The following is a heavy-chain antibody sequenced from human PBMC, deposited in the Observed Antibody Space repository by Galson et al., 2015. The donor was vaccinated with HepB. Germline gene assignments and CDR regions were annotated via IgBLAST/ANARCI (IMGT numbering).Heavy chain of an antibody. CDR3: ATPRGYSYGYLIDY. J-gene: IGHJ4*02. D-gene: IGHD5-18*01. CDR1: GFTFSSHG. CDR2: ISYDGSNK. Sequence: SLRLSCAASGFTFSSHGMHWVRQAPGKGLEWVAVISYDGSNKYYADSVKGRFTISRDNSKNTLYLLMNSLNSEDTAVYYCATPRGYSYGYLIDYWGPGTLVTFSS. V-gene: IGHV3-30*03.